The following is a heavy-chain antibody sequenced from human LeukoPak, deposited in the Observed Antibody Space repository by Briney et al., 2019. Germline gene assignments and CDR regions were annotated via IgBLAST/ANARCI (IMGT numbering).Heavy chain of an antibody. CDR1: GFTFSSYA. Sequence: GGSLRLSCAVSGFTFSSYAMHWVRQAPGKGREWVAFISYDGSNKYYADSVEGRLSIPRDTSTNTLYLQMNSVRAKDTAVYYCARGRGAESVLQRIVVVVAAFDYGGQRTLVTVSS. CDR2: ISYDGSNK. D-gene: IGHD2-15*01. CDR3: ARGRGAESVLQRIVVVVAAFDY. J-gene: IGHJ4*02. V-gene: IGHV3-30*04.